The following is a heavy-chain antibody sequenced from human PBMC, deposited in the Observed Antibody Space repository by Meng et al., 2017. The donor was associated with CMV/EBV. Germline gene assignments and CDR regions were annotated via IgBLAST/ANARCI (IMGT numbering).Heavy chain of an antibody. CDR2: IDTDGTVT. CDR1: GFSTSDYW. V-gene: IGHV3-74*03. Sequence: EVQLGDCGGGLVVQGVSLRLSCAESGFSTSDYWMHWVRQAPGEGPVWVSRIDTDGTVTSYAESVRGRFTISRDNSKNTLYMQMNDLRAGDSGVYYCVRDLVGNRDSWGHGTLVTVSS. J-gene: IGHJ5*01. D-gene: IGHD1-14*01. CDR3: VRDLVGNRDS.